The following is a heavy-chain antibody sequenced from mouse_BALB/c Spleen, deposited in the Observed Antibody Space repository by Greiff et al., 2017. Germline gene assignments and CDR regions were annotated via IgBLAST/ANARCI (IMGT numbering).Heavy chain of an antibody. CDR3: ARQSSYCNLYAMDY. CDR1: GFTFSSYG. D-gene: IGHD2-10*02. J-gene: IGHJ4*01. Sequence: EVHLVESGGDLVKPGGSLKLSCAASGFTFSSYGMSWVRQTPDKRLEWVATISSGGSTYYPDTVKGRFTIFRDNAKNTLYLQMSSLKSEDTAMYYCARQSSYCNLYAMDYWGQGTSVTVSS. V-gene: IGHV5-6*01. CDR2: ISSGGST.